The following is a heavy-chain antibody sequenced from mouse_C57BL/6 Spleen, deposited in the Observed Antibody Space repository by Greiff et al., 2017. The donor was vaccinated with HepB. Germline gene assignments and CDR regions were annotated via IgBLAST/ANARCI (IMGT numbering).Heavy chain of an antibody. CDR2: IRNKANGYTT. CDR3: AISPSYAMDY. V-gene: IGHV7-3*01. J-gene: IGHJ4*01. CDR1: GFTFTDYY. Sequence: EVKVVESGGGLVQPGGSLSLSCAASGFTFTDYYMSWVRQPPGKALEWLGFIRNKANGYTTEYSASVKGRFTISRDNSQSILYLQMNALRAEDSATYYCAISPSYAMDYWGQGTSVTVSS.